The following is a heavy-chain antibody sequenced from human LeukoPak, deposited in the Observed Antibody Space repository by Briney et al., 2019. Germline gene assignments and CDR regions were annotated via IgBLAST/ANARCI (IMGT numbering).Heavy chain of an antibody. Sequence: SESLSLTCSVSIGSISSSKWWSWVRQSPVKGLEWIGEIYLYGTTNYNPSFTSRVTMSVDRSRNQFSLKLTSVTAADTAVYYCAREYCSSTSCYLDYWGQGTLVTVSS. V-gene: IGHV4-4*02. CDR2: IYLYGTT. D-gene: IGHD2-2*01. CDR3: AREYCSSTSCYLDY. CDR1: IGSISSSKW. J-gene: IGHJ4*02.